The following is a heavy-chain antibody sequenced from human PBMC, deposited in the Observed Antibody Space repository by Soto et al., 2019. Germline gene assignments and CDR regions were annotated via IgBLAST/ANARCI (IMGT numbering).Heavy chain of an antibody. J-gene: IGHJ5*02. Sequence: PSETLSLTCAFSGGSISSGGYSWSWIRQPPGKGLEWIGYIYHSGSTYYNPSLKSRVTISVDRSKNQFSLKLSSVTAADTAVYYCARHQSHSSSYVDPWGQGTLVTGSS. CDR2: IYHSGST. CDR1: GGSISSGGYS. D-gene: IGHD6-13*01. CDR3: ARHQSHSSSYVDP. V-gene: IGHV4-30-2*01.